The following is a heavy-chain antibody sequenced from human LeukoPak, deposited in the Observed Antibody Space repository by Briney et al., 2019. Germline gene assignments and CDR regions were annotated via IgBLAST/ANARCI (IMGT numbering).Heavy chain of an antibody. D-gene: IGHD2-2*01. CDR3: ARGYCSSTSCQGIRYFDY. V-gene: IGHV1-69*06. CDR2: IIPIFGTA. Sequence: GASAKVSCKASGGTFSSYAIRWVRQAPGQGLEWMGRIIPIFGTANYAQKFQGRVTITADKSTSTAYMELSSLRSEDTAVYYCARGYCSSTSCQGIRYFDYWGQGTLVTVSS. J-gene: IGHJ4*02. CDR1: GGTFSSYA.